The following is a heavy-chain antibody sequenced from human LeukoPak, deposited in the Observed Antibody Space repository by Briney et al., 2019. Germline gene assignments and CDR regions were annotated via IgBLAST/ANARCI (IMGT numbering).Heavy chain of an antibody. D-gene: IGHD3-22*01. V-gene: IGHV3-33*08. CDR3: ARALNYYDSSGPSSGGYGMDV. Sequence: QPGGSLRLSCAASGFTFSSYGMHWVRQAPGKGLEWVAVIWYDGSNKYYADSVKGRFTISRDNSKNTLYLQMNSLRAEDTAVYYCARALNYYDSSGPSSGGYGMDVWGQGTTVTVSS. CDR1: GFTFSSYG. CDR2: IWYDGSNK. J-gene: IGHJ6*02.